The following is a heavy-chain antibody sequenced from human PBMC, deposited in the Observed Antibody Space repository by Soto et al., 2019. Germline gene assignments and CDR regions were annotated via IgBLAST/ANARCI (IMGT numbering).Heavy chain of an antibody. D-gene: IGHD4-17*01. CDR2: TSYYGGYS. J-gene: IGHJ6*02. CDR3: VRRSTVSYYAVDV. CDR1: GFTFGSYE. V-gene: IGHV3-30*01. Sequence: PGGSLRLSCVCSGFTFGSYEMHGVRQSPGKGLEWVTFTSYYGGYSYYADSVKGRFTMSRDNSKSLMYLQMNSLRTEDTAVYYCVRRSTVSYYAVDVWGQGTTVTVSS.